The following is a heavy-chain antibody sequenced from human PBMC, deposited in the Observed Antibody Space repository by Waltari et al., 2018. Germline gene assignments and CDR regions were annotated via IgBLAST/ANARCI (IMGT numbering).Heavy chain of an antibody. CDR3: ARDAAGYTDPYYFDY. Sequence: QVQLQESGPGLVTPSETLSLTCTGSGGAISSYYGSWSRQPAGKGLEWIGRMYTSGRTNYNPSLKSRVTMSVDTSKNQFSLKLSSVTAADTAVYYCARDAAGYTDPYYFDYWGQGTLVTVSS. D-gene: IGHD6-13*01. J-gene: IGHJ4*02. CDR1: GGAISSYY. CDR2: MYTSGRT. V-gene: IGHV4-4*07.